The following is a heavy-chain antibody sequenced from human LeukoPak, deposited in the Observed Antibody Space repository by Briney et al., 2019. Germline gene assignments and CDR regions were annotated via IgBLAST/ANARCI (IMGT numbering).Heavy chain of an antibody. CDR1: GFTFSSYE. Sequence: GGSLRLSCVASGFTFSSYEMNWVRQAPGKGLEWVSYISSSGSTIYYADSVKGRFTISRDNAKNSLYLQMNSLRAEDTAVYYCARAPYDSSGYLDAFDIWGQGTMVTVSS. CDR3: ARAPYDSSGYLDAFDI. J-gene: IGHJ3*02. D-gene: IGHD3-22*01. CDR2: ISSSGSTI. V-gene: IGHV3-48*03.